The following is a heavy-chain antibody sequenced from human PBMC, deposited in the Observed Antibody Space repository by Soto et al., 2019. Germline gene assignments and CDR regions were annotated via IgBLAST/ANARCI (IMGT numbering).Heavy chain of an antibody. CDR1: GFTFSSYA. V-gene: IGHV3-30-3*01. J-gene: IGHJ4*02. CDR2: ISYDGSNK. D-gene: IGHD2-15*01. CDR3: ARDHSDSVVVVAATPISFDY. Sequence: GGSLRLSCAASGFTFSSYAMHWVRQAPGKGLEWVAVISYDGSNKYYADSVKGRFTISRDNSKNTLYLQMNSLRAEDTAVYYCARDHSDSVVVVAATPISFDYWGQGTLVTVSS.